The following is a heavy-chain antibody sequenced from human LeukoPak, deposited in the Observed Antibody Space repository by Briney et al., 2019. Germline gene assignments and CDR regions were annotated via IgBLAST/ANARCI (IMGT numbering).Heavy chain of an antibody. Sequence: GGSLRLSCAASGFTFSSYGMHWVRQAPGKGLEWVAVIWYDGSNKYYADSVKGRFTISRGNSKNTLYLQMNSLRAEDTAVYYCARERLRPRYFDYWGQGTLVTVSS. J-gene: IGHJ4*02. V-gene: IGHV3-33*01. CDR3: ARERLRPRYFDY. CDR2: IWYDGSNK. CDR1: GFTFSSYG. D-gene: IGHD4-17*01.